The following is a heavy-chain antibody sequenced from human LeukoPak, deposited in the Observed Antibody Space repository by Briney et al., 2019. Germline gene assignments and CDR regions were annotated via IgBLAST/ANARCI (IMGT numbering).Heavy chain of an antibody. D-gene: IGHD6-19*01. Sequence: PGGSLRLSCAASGFTFSSYGMHWVRQAPGKGLEWVAVIWYDGSNKYYADSVKGRFTISRDNSKNTLYLQMNSLRAEDTAVYYCARDPLQWLVRYYFDYWGQGTLVTVSS. J-gene: IGHJ4*02. CDR1: GFTFSSYG. CDR3: ARDPLQWLVRYYFDY. V-gene: IGHV3-33*01. CDR2: IWYDGSNK.